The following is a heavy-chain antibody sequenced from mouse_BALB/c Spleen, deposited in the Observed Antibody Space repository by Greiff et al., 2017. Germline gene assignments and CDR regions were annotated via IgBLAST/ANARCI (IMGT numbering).Heavy chain of an antibody. CDR1: GYTFSSYW. CDR2: ILPGSGST. Sequence: QVQLKQSGAELMKPGASVKISCKATGYTFSSYWIEWVKQRPGHGLEWIGEILPGSGSTNYNEKFKGKATFTADTSSNTAYMQLSSLTSEDSAVYYCARRKGSYYGYIDYWGQGTTLTVSS. V-gene: IGHV1-9*01. J-gene: IGHJ2*01. D-gene: IGHD2-10*01. CDR3: ARRKGSYYGYIDY.